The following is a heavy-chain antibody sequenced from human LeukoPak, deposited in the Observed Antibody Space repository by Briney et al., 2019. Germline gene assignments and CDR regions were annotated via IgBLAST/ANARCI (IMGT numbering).Heavy chain of an antibody. V-gene: IGHV3-23*01. Sequence: GGSLRLSCTASGFTFSNYAMSWARHAPEKGLEWVSSISGSGNSAFYTDSVKGRFTISRDNSKNTLYLQMNSLRVEDTAIYYCAKDLTTVTRFESWGQGTLVTVSS. CDR3: AKDLTTVTRFES. CDR2: ISGSGNSA. J-gene: IGHJ4*02. CDR1: GFTFSNYA. D-gene: IGHD4-17*01.